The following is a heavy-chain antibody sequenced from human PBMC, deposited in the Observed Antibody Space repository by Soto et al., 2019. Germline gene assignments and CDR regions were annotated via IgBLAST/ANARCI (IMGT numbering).Heavy chain of an antibody. CDR2: IYYSGST. CDR1: GGSISSRGYY. V-gene: IGHV4-39*07. CDR3: ATSYGNAWYTY. J-gene: IGHJ4*02. Sequence: SETLSLTCTVSGGSISSRGYYWGWIRQPPGKGLEWIGSIYYSGSTHYSPSLKSRLTISVDTSKNQFSLQLTSVTAADTAVYYCATSYGNAWYTYWGQGTQVTVSS. D-gene: IGHD6-13*01.